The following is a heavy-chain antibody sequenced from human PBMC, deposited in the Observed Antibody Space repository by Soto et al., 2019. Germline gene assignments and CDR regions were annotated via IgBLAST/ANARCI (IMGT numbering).Heavy chain of an antibody. CDR2: ISAYNGNT. D-gene: IGHD3-22*01. Sequence: GASVKVSCKASGYTFTSYGISWVRQAPGQGLEWMGWISAYNGNTNYAQKLQGRVTMTTDTSTSTAYMELRSLRSDDTAVYYCARDRGNYYDSSGYYMSSRYWGQGPLVTVSS. V-gene: IGHV1-18*01. J-gene: IGHJ4*02. CDR3: ARDRGNYYDSSGYYMSSRY. CDR1: GYTFTSYG.